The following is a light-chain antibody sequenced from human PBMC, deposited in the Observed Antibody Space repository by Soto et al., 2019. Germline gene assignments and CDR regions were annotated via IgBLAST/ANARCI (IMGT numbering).Light chain of an antibody. CDR2: GAS. V-gene: IGKV1-39*01. J-gene: IGKJ1*01. CDR1: QSISTY. Sequence: DIQMTQSPSSLSASVGDRVTITCRASQSISTYLSWYQQKPGKVPKLLIYGASSLQTGVPSRFSGSGSGTEFIFTISSLQPEDVATYYCQQYHSSPTWTFGQGTKVEIK. CDR3: QQYHSSPTWT.